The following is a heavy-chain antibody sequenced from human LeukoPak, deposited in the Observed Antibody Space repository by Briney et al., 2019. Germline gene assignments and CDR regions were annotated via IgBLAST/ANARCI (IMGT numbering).Heavy chain of an antibody. J-gene: IGHJ4*02. CDR2: INHSGST. CDR1: GGSFSGYY. Sequence: PSETLSLTCAVYGGSFSGYYWSWIRQPPGKGLEWIGEINHSGSTNYNPSLKSRVTISVDTSKNQFSLKLSSVTAADTAVYYCARGGRGNFDYWGQGTLVTVSS. CDR3: ARGGRGNFDY. D-gene: IGHD2-15*01. V-gene: IGHV4-34*01.